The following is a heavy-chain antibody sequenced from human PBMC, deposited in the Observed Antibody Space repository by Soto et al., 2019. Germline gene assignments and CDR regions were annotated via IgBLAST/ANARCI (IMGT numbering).Heavy chain of an antibody. CDR2: INAGNGNT. Sequence: ASVKVSCKASGYTFTSYAMHWVRQAPGQRLEWMGWINAGNGNTKYSQKFQGRVTITRDTSASTAYMELGGLRSEDTAVYYCASDAYPQLPAATSWFDPWGQGTLVTVSS. D-gene: IGHD2-2*01. J-gene: IGHJ5*02. V-gene: IGHV1-3*01. CDR1: GYTFTSYA. CDR3: ASDAYPQLPAATSWFDP.